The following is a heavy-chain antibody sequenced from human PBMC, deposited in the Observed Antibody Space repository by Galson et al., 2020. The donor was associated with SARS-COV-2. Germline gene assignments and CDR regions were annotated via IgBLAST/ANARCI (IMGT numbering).Heavy chain of an antibody. CDR3: VRGTQRESLFGSEPYYTGLTD. Sequence: ASETLSLTCAVSGVSISSRDWWTWVRQPPGKGLEWVGEISHSGNTNYNPSLKRRVAISVDKSKNQFSLQLTSVTAADTAVYYCVRGTQRESLFGSEPYYTGLTDWGQGILVTVSS. CDR1: GVSISSRDW. J-gene: IGHJ4*02. D-gene: IGHD3-10*01. V-gene: IGHV4-4*02. CDR2: ISHSGNT.